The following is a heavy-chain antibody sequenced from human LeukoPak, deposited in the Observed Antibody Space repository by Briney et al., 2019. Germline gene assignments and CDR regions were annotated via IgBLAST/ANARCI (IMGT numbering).Heavy chain of an antibody. CDR2: ISRSGGST. CDR1: GFTFSSYA. V-gene: IGHV3-23*01. CDR3: AAALQYYYGSGSYDY. D-gene: IGHD3-10*01. J-gene: IGHJ4*02. Sequence: GGSLRLSCAASGFTFSSYAMSWVRQAPGKGLEWVSAISRSGGSTYYADSVKGRFTISRDNSKNTLYLQMNSLRAEDTAVYYCAAALQYYYGSGSYDYWGQGTLVTVSS.